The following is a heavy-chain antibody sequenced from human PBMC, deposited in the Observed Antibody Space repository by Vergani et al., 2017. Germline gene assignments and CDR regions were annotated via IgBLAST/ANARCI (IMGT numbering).Heavy chain of an antibody. J-gene: IGHJ6*02. CDR2: IYHSGST. CDR1: GGSISSSHW. CDR3: ARYWMWGSYDSGAPGGMDV. Sequence: QVQLQESGPGLVKPPGTLSLTCAVSGGSISSSHWWSGARQPPGKGLEWIGGIYHSGSTKYNPSLKSRVTISVDKSKNHFSLKLSSVTAADTAVFYCARYWMWGSYDSGAPGGMDVWGQ. D-gene: IGHD3-22*01. V-gene: IGHV4-4*03.